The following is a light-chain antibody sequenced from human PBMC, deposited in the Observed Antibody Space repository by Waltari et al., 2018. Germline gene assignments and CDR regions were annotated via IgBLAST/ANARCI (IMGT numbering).Light chain of an antibody. CDR3: ASWDDSHYV. Sequence: QSVLTQPPSASATPGQRVSISCSGSHSNLGSNYLYWYQQLPGTAPKLLCYRNDQRPARVPDRFSASQYGTSASLAISELRSEDEGIYYCASWDDSHYVFGPGTTVSVL. J-gene: IGLJ1*01. V-gene: IGLV1-47*01. CDR1: HSNLGSNY. CDR2: RND.